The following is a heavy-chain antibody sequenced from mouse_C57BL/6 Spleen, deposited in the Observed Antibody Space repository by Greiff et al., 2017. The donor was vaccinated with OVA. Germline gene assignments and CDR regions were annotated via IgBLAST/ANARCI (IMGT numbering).Heavy chain of an antibody. V-gene: IGHV1-15*01. CDR1: GYTFTDYE. D-gene: IGHD2-5*01. CDR2: IDPETGGT. CDR3: TRRGIVTPYYAMDY. Sequence: QVQLKQSGAELVRPGASVTLSCKASGYTFTDYEMHWVKQTPVHGLEWIGAIDPETGGTAYNQKFKGKAILTADKSSSTAYMELRSLTSEDSAVYYCTRRGIVTPYYAMDYWGQGTSVTVSS. J-gene: IGHJ4*01.